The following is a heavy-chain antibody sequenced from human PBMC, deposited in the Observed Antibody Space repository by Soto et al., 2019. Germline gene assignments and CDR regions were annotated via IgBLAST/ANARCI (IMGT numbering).Heavy chain of an antibody. D-gene: IGHD6-13*01. CDR2: INHSGST. CDR1: GGSFSGYY. J-gene: IGHJ6*03. CDR3: GRVGAAADGDYYYMEV. Sequence: QVQLQQWGAGLLKPSETLSLTCAVYGGSFSGYYWSWIRQPPGKGLEWMGEINHSGSTNYNPSLKSRVTISVDTSKNQFSLKLSSVTAADTAVYYCGRVGAAADGDYYYMEVCGKGTTVTVSS. V-gene: IGHV4-34*01.